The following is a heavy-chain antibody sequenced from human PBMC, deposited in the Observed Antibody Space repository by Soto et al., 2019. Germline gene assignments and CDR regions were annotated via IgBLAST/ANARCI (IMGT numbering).Heavy chain of an antibody. CDR2: TYSGGST. V-gene: IGHV3-53*01. D-gene: IGHD3-10*01. CDR3: ARSGGYLDY. CDR1: GFIVSSNY. Sequence: EVQVVESGGGLIQPGGSLRLSCAASGFIVSSNYMGWVRQTPGKGLECVSVTYSGGSTDYADSVKGRFTISRDSSKNTLYLQMNSLIAEDTAMYYCARSGGYLDYWGQGTLVTVSS. J-gene: IGHJ4*02.